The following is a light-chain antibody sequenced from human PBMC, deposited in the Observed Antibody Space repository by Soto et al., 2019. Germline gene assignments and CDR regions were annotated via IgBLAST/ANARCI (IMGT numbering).Light chain of an antibody. CDR3: SSYAGFNLV. J-gene: IGLJ2*01. Sequence: QSVLTQPPSASGSPGQSVTISCTGTSSDVGGYNFVSWYQQHPGKAPKLMIYEVTKRPSGVPDRFSGSKSGNTASLTVSGLQADDEADYYCSSYAGFNLVFGGGTKLTVL. V-gene: IGLV2-8*01. CDR1: SSDVGGYNF. CDR2: EVT.